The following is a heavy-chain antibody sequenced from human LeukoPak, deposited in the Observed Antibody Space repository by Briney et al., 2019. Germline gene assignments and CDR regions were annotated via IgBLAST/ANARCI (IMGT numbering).Heavy chain of an antibody. CDR2: INWNGGST. CDR1: GFTFDDYG. D-gene: IGHD3-10*01. V-gene: IGHV3-20*04. CDR3: ARALWNYGSGSYYFDY. Sequence: GGSLRLSCAASGFTFDDYGVSWVRQAPGKGLEWVSGINWNGGSTGYADSVRGRFTISRDNAKNSLYLQMNSLRAEDTALYYCARALWNYGSGSYYFDYWGQGTLVTVSS. J-gene: IGHJ4*02.